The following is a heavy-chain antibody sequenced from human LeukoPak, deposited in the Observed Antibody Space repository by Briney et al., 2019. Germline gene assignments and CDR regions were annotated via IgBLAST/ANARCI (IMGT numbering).Heavy chain of an antibody. V-gene: IGHV4-38-2*02. CDR1: GFSITSSYY. CDR2: IYHSGST. D-gene: IGHD5-12*01. Sequence: SETLSLTCNVSGFSITSSYYWSWIRQPPGKGLEWIGSIYHSGSTYYNPSLKSRVTMSVDTSKNQFSLNLSSVTAADTAVYYCARHGRGYSGYGFDPWGQGTLVTVSS. CDR3: ARHGRGYSGYGFDP. J-gene: IGHJ5*02.